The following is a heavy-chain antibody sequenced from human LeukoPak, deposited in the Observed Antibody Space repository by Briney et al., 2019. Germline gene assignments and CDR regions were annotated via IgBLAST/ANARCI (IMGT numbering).Heavy chain of an antibody. D-gene: IGHD5-18*01. Sequence: ASVTVSCKASGYTFTAYCIHWVRQAPGQGLAWMGWIDPNTGQTDSAQKFQGRVTVTRDTSINTAYMDLSSLRSDDTAVYYCARVVGQGTAMPSRDFFDYWGQGTLVTVSS. V-gene: IGHV1-2*02. J-gene: IGHJ4*02. CDR1: GYTFTAYC. CDR3: ARVVGQGTAMPSRDFFDY. CDR2: IDPNTGQT.